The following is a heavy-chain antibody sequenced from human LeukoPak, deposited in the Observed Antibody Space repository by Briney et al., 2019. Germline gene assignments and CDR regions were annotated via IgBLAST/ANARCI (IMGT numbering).Heavy chain of an antibody. V-gene: IGHV1-46*01. J-gene: IGHJ4*02. D-gene: IGHD5-24*01. Sequence: ASVKVSCKASGYTFTSYYMHWVRQAPGQGLEWMGIINPSGGSTSYAQKFQGRVTMTRDTSTSTVYMELSSLRSEDTAVYYCARERLGWLQFGNFDYWGQGTLVTVSS. CDR1: GYTFTSYY. CDR3: ARERLGWLQFGNFDY. CDR2: INPSGGST.